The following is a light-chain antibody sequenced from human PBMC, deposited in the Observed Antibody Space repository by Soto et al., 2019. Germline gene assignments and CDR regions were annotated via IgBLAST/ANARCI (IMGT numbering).Light chain of an antibody. J-gene: IGLJ2*01. CDR1: SGHSSYA. CDR2: LNDDGSH. Sequence: QSVLTQSPSASASLGASVKLTCTLSSGHSSYAIAWHQQQPDKGPRYLMKLNDDGSHTKGDGIPDRFSGSSSGTERYLTISRLQSEDEADYYCQTWGTGIVVFGGGTELTVL. CDR3: QTWGTGIVV. V-gene: IGLV4-69*01.